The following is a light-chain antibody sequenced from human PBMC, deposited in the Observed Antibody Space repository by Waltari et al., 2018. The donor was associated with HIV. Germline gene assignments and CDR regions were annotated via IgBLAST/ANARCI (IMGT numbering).Light chain of an antibody. V-gene: IGLV1-40*03. J-gene: IGLJ2*01. CDR1: SSNIGAGYD. CDR2: KNK. CDR3: QSYDTSLSAWV. Sequence: QSVLTQPPSISGAPGQCITVSCSGTSSNIGAGYDVHWYQQLPGTAPKPLLYKNKNPPSGVPDRFSASKSDASASLAITGLQAADEGDYFCQSYDTSLSAWVFGGGTRLTVL.